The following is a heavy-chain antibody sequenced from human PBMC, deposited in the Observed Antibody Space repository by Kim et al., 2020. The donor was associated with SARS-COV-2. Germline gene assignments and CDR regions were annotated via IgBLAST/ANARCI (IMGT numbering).Heavy chain of an antibody. CDR2: HGDGSNT. Sequence: HGDGSNTKYADSVKGRFTNSRDNAKNTVYIQMNSLRGEDTAVYYCAKAYDDWGQGTLVTVSS. D-gene: IGHD2-21*01. J-gene: IGHJ4*02. CDR3: AKAYDD. V-gene: IGHV3-74*03.